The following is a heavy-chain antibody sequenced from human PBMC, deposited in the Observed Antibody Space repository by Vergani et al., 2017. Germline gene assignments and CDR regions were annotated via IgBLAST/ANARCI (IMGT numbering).Heavy chain of an antibody. CDR2: IYYSGST. CDR3: ARGKAYSGSYYVRY. CDR1: GGSISSYY. V-gene: IGHV4-59*01. J-gene: IGHJ4*02. Sequence: QVQLQESGPGLVKPSETLSLTCTVSGGSISSYYWSWIRQPPGKGLEWIGYIYYSGSTYYNPSLKSRVTISVDTSKNQFSLKLSSVTAADTAVYYCARGKAYSGSYYVRYWGQGTLVTVSS. D-gene: IGHD1-26*01.